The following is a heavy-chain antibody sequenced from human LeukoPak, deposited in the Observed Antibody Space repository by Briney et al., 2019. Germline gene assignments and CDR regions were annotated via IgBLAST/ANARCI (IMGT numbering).Heavy chain of an antibody. CDR2: INDDGSEK. V-gene: IGHV3-7*02. D-gene: IGHD6-19*01. CDR1: GFTFSTYW. Sequence: GGSLRLSCAASGFTFSTYWMSWVRQAPGKRLEWVANINDDGSEKYYVDSVKGRFTISRDNAKNPLYLQMNSLRAEDTAVYYCARGVVYSSGWETFNYWGQGTLVTVSS. CDR3: ARGVVYSSGWETFNY. J-gene: IGHJ4*02.